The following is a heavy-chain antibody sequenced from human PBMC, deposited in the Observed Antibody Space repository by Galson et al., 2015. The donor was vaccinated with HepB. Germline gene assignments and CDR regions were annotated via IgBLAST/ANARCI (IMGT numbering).Heavy chain of an antibody. CDR2: ISYDGSNT. CDR3: AREPYSSGWSKRGRYFDY. V-gene: IGHV3-30-3*01. CDR1: GFIFNSYA. J-gene: IGHJ4*02. Sequence: SLRLSCAASGFIFNSYAMTWVRQAPGQGLEWVAFISYDGSNTYYADSVKGRFTISRDNSKNTLYLQMNSLRPEDTAVYYCAREPYSSGWSKRGRYFDYWGQGALVTVSS. D-gene: IGHD6-19*01.